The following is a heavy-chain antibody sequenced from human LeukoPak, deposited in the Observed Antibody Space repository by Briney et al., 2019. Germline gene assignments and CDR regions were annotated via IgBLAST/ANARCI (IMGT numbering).Heavy chain of an antibody. V-gene: IGHV3-48*03. CDR3: ARSRGIVVVPAAFPKRPYYFDY. CDR2: ISSSGSTI. Sequence: GGSLRLSCAASGFTFSSYEMNWVRQAPGKGLEWVSYISSSGSTIYYADSVKGRFTISRDNAENSLYLQMNSLRAEDTAVYYCARSRGIVVVPAAFPKRPYYFDYWGQGTLVTVSS. CDR1: GFTFSSYE. J-gene: IGHJ4*02. D-gene: IGHD2-2*01.